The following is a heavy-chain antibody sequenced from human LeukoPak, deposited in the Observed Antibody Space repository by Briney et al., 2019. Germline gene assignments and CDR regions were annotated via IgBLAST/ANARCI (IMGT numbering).Heavy chain of an antibody. V-gene: IGHV1-2*02. J-gene: IGHJ3*02. CDR2: INPNSGGT. CDR1: GYTFTGYY. Sequence: ASVKVSCKASGYTFTGYYMHWVRQAPGQGLEWMGWINPNSGGTNYAQKFQGRVTMTRDTSISTAYMELSRLRSDDTAVYCCASLGWGSSNAFDIWGQGTMVTVSS. D-gene: IGHD2-2*01. CDR3: ASLGWGSSNAFDI.